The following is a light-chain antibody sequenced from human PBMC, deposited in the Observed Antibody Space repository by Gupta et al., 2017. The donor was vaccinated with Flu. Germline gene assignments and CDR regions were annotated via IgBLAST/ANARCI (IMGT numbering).Light chain of an antibody. CDR1: QSISSW. J-gene: IGKJ4*01. V-gene: IGKV1-5*03. CDR2: KAS. Sequence: PSTLSASVGDRVSITCRASQSISSWLAWYQQKPGKAPKFLIYKASRVESGVPSRFSGSGSGTEFTLTISSLQPDDFATYYCQHENSSPFTFGRGTKVEIK. CDR3: QHENSSPFT.